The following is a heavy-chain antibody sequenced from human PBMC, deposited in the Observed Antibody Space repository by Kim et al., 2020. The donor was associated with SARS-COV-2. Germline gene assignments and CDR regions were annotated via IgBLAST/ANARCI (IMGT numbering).Heavy chain of an antibody. V-gene: IGHV3-7*01. J-gene: IGHJ4*01. CDR3: ARDRAGYYDFLSGPHY. CDR1: GFTFSSYS. Sequence: GGSLRLSCAASGFTFSSYSMSWVRQAPGKGLEWVANIKQDGSEKYYVDSVKGRFTISRDNAKNSLYLQMNSLRAEDTAVYYCARDRAGYYDFLSGPHY. D-gene: IGHD3-3*01. CDR2: IKQDGSEK.